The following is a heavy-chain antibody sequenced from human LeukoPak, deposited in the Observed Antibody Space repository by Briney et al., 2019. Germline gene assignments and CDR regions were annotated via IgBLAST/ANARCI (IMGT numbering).Heavy chain of an antibody. V-gene: IGHV4-61*02. CDR3: AGLYYGASGTNDC. J-gene: IGHJ4*02. CDR2: IYTSGST. Sequence: SQTLSLTCTVSGGSISSGSYYWSWIRQPAGKGLEWIGRIYTSGSTNYNPSLKSRVTISVDTSKNQFSLKLSSVTAADTAVYYCAGLYYGASGTNDCWGQGTLVTVS. CDR1: GGSISSGSYY. D-gene: IGHD3-10*01.